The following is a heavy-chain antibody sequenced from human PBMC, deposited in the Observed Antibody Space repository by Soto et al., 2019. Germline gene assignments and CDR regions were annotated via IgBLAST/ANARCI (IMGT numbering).Heavy chain of an antibody. J-gene: IGHJ4*02. V-gene: IGHV4-4*07. Sequence: SETLSLTCTVSGDSIRSYFWSWIRQPAGKGLEWIGRIYISGATNYNPSLKSRVTMSLDTSKNQFSLKLTSVTAADTAVYYCASQTGVAAARFDSWGQGTLVTVSS. D-gene: IGHD6-13*01. CDR2: IYISGAT. CDR1: GDSIRSYF. CDR3: ASQTGVAAARFDS.